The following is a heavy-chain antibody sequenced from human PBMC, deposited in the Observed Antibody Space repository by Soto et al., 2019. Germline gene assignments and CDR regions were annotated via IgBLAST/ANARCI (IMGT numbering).Heavy chain of an antibody. CDR2: INPSGGST. J-gene: IGHJ2*01. V-gene: IGHV1-46*01. CDR1: GYTFTSYY. Sequence: QVQLVQSGAEVKKPGASVKVSCKASGYTFTSYYMHWVRQAPGQGLEWMGIINPSGGSTSYAQKFQGRVTMTRDTSTSTVYMELSSLRSEDTAVYYCASAHEMATMPGTYFDLWGRGTLVTVSS. D-gene: IGHD5-12*01. CDR3: ASAHEMATMPGTYFDL.